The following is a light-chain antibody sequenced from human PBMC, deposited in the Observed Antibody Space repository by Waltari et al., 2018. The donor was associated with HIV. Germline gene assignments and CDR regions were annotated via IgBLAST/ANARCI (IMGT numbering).Light chain of an antibody. CDR3: QLYAYEGYT. J-gene: IGKJ2*01. V-gene: IGKV3-20*01. CDR2: GAS. Sequence: IVLTKSPGALSLSPGERATLSCRASQSVASDYLAWLRQIPGQAPRLLINGASSRATGGPDRFSGSGSETYFALTISRLEPEDSAVYYGQLYAYEGYTFGQGTKLEI. CDR1: QSVASDY.